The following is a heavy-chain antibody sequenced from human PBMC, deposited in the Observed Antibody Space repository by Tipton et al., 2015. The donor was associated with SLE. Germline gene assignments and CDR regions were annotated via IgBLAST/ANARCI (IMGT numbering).Heavy chain of an antibody. CDR3: ARAPGLDRDYYYYYYMDV. Sequence: TLSLTCTVSGYSINNGFYWGWIRQPPGKGLEWIGIIYHSGTTYYNPSLKSRVTISVDTSKNQFSLKLSSVTAADTAVYYCARAPGLDRDYYYYYYMDVWGKGTTVTVSS. D-gene: IGHD3/OR15-3a*01. CDR2: IYHSGTT. CDR1: GYSINNGFY. V-gene: IGHV4-38-2*02. J-gene: IGHJ6*03.